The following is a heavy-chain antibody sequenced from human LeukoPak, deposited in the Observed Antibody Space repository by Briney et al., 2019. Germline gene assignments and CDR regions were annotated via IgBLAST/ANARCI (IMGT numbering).Heavy chain of an antibody. J-gene: IGHJ4*02. D-gene: IGHD1-26*01. Sequence: GGSLRLSCAASGFTFSSYAMSWVRQAPGKGLEWVSVISGSGGSTHFADSVKGRFTISRDNSKNTLYLQMNSLRAEDTAVYYCPIEVGYFDCWGQGTLVTVSS. CDR2: ISGSGGST. V-gene: IGHV3-23*01. CDR1: GFTFSSYA. CDR3: PIEVGYFDC.